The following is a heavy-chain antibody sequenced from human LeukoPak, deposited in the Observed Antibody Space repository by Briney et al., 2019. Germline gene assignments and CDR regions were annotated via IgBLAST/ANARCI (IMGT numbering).Heavy chain of an antibody. D-gene: IGHD1-26*01. CDR3: TRHPIVGANHFDY. Sequence: GGSLRLSCAASGFTFSGSAMHWVRLASGKGLEWVGRIRSKANSYATAYAASVKGRFTISRDDSKNTAYLQMNSLKTEDTAVYYCTRHPIVGANHFDYWGQGTLVTVSS. CDR1: GFTFSGSA. J-gene: IGHJ4*02. CDR2: IRSKANSYAT. V-gene: IGHV3-73*01.